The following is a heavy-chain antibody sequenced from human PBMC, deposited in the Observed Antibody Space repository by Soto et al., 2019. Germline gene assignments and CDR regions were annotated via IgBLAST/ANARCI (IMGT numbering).Heavy chain of an antibody. CDR3: AKVTGSSWDDDRVLGYYCGMDV. J-gene: IGHJ6*01. V-gene: IGHV3-21*01. CDR1: GFTFSSYS. Sequence: GGSLRLSCAASGFTFSSYSMNWVRQAPGNRLEWVSSISSSSSYIYYADSVKGRLTISTDNSKNSLYLQMNSLRAEDTAVSDCAKVTGSSWDDDRVLGYYCGMDVWGQGTKVTVCS. D-gene: IGHD6-13*01. CDR2: ISSSSSYI.